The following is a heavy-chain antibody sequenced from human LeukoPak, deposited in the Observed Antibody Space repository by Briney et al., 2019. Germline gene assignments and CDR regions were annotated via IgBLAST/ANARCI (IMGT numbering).Heavy chain of an antibody. J-gene: IGHJ3*01. CDR2: ISGSGDIT. CDR1: GFTFSSYA. CDR3: ARPRYCSSISCYFHAFDV. V-gene: IGHV3-23*01. D-gene: IGHD2-2*01. Sequence: GGSLRLSCAASGFTFSSYAMNWVRQAPGKGLEWVSIISGSGDITYYADSVEGRFNISRDNSKNTLYLQMDGLRAEDTAVYYCARPRYCSSISCYFHAFDVWGQGTMVTVSS.